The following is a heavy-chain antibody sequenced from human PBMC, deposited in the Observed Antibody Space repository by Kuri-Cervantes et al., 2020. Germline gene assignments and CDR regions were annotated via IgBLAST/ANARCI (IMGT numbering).Heavy chain of an antibody. Sequence: ASVKVSCKASGYTFTSYALHWVRQAPGQRLEWMGWTNAGNGDTKYSQKFQGRVTITRDTSASTAYMELSSLRSEDTAVYYCARAALRYFPLPYWGQGTLVTVSS. CDR1: GYTFTSYA. D-gene: IGHD3-9*01. CDR2: TNAGNGDT. CDR3: ARAALRYFPLPY. J-gene: IGHJ4*02. V-gene: IGHV1-3*01.